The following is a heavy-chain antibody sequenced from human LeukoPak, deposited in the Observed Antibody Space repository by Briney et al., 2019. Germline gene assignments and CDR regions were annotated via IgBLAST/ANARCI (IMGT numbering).Heavy chain of an antibody. CDR2: FHSSGTT. Sequence: SETLSLTCTVSGGSISSYYWNWIRQPAGKGLEWIGRFHSSGTTNYNPSLKSRVTMSVDTPKNHFSLNMSSVTAADTAVYYCARDIRRDGLDYWGQGTLVTVSS. V-gene: IGHV4-4*07. CDR3: ARDIRRDGLDY. D-gene: IGHD2-21*01. J-gene: IGHJ4*02. CDR1: GGSISSYY.